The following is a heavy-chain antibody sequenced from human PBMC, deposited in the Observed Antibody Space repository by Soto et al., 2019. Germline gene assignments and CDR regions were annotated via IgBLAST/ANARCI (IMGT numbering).Heavy chain of an antibody. J-gene: IGHJ6*02. V-gene: IGHV3-43*02. Sequence: GGPLRLSCAASGFTFDDYAMHWVRKAPGKGLGWVSLFSGDGGSTYYADSVKGRFTISRDNSKNSLYLQMNSLRTEDTALYYCARGSGSYAPYYYYGMDVWGQGTTVTVSS. CDR3: ARGSGSYAPYYYYGMDV. CDR2: FSGDGGST. D-gene: IGHD3-10*01. CDR1: GFTFDDYA.